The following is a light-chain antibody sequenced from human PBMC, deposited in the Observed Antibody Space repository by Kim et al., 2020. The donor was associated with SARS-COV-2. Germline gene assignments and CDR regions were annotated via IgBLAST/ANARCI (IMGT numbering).Light chain of an antibody. CDR1: SSNIGISS. CDR3: GTWDNSLNNMV. Sequence: GQKVTLSCPGISSNIGISSVSEYQHIPGTAPKLLIYNKNERPSVIPDRFSASKSGTSATLGITGLQTGNEADYYCGTWDNSLNNMVFGGGTQLTVL. V-gene: IGLV1-51*01. CDR2: NKN. J-gene: IGLJ2*01.